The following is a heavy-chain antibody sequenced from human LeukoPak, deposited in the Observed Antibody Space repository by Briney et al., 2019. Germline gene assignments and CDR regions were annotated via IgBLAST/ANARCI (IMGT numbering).Heavy chain of an antibody. CDR3: AKDLESSHSSGHYFDY. Sequence: PGGSLRLSCAASGFTFSYYGIHWVRQAPGKGLEWVSFIRYDGSNKDYADSVKGRFTISRDNSRSTLYLQMNSLRTEPTALYYCAKDLESSHSSGHYFDYWGEGTLVTVSS. V-gene: IGHV3-30*02. J-gene: IGHJ4*02. CDR2: IRYDGSNK. CDR1: GFTFSYYG. D-gene: IGHD3-22*01.